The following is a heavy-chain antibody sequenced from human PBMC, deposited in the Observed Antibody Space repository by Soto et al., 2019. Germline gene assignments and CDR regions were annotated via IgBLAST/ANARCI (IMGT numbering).Heavy chain of an antibody. D-gene: IGHD1-1*01. CDR3: ARDLTGTGYDAFDI. Sequence: GASVKVSCKASGFTFIDYYIHWLRQAPGQGPEWMGLINPDSGGTRFAQKFQGWVTMTRDTSINTAYMELSRLRFNDTAVYYCARDLTGTGYDAFDIWG. V-gene: IGHV1-2*04. J-gene: IGHJ3*02. CDR1: GFTFIDYY. CDR2: INPDSGGT.